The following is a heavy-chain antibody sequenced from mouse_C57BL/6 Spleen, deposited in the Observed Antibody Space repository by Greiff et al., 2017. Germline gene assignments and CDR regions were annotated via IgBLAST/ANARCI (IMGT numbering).Heavy chain of an antibody. CDR2: IDPETGGT. Sequence: QVQLKQSGAELVRPGASVTLSCKASGYTFTDYEMHWVKQTPVHGLEWIGAIDPETGGTAYNQKFKGKAILTADKSSSTAYMELRSLTSEDSAVYYCTKFYAMDDWGQGTSVTVSS. V-gene: IGHV1-15*01. CDR1: GYTFTDYE. J-gene: IGHJ4*01. CDR3: TKFYAMDD.